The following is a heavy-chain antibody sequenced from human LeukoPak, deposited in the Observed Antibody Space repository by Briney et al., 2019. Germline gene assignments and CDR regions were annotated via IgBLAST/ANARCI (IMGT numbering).Heavy chain of an antibody. D-gene: IGHD2-15*01. CDR2: IIPILGIA. CDR3: ARDSGGSSHYYYYGMDV. CDR1: GGTFSSYA. J-gene: IGHJ6*02. V-gene: IGHV1-69*04. Sequence: SVKVSCKASGGTFSSYAISWVRQAPGQGLEWMGRIIPILGIANYAQKFQGRVTITADKSTSTAYMELSGLRSEDTAVYYCARDSGGSSHYYYYGMDVWGQGTTVTVSS.